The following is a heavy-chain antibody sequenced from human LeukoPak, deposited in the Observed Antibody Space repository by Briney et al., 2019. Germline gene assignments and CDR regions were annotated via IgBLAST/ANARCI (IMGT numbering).Heavy chain of an antibody. CDR1: GFSFRNYW. CDR2: IKHDGNEK. D-gene: IGHD5-12*01. Sequence: GGSLRLSCAASGFSFRNYWMSWVRQAPGKGLEWVANIKHDGNEKYYVDSVKGRFTITRDNAKNSLCLQMSSLRVEDTALYYCAREYNAYDLPIPLPDFWGQGTLVTVSS. J-gene: IGHJ4*02. CDR3: AREYNAYDLPIPLPDF. V-gene: IGHV3-7*01.